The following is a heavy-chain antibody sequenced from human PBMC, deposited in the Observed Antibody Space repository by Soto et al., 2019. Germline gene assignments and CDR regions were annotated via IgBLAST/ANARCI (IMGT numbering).Heavy chain of an antibody. J-gene: IGHJ6*02. Sequence: SETLSLTCTVSGGSISSGGYYWSWIRQHTGKGLEWIGYIYYSGSTYYNPSLKSRVTILVDTSKNTFSLKLISVTGADTAVYYCASYGPVASTGDYCYCMDVWGQGTTVTVSS. D-gene: IGHD6-19*01. V-gene: IGHV4-31*03. CDR1: GGSISSGGYY. CDR2: IYYSGST. CDR3: ASYGPVASTGDYCYCMDV.